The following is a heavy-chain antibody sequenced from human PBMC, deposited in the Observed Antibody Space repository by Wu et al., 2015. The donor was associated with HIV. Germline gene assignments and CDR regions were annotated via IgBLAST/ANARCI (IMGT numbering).Heavy chain of an antibody. Sequence: QVQLVQSGAEVKKPGSSVRVSCKASGGTFSSYAINWVRQAPGQGLEWMGRIVPLFDAPNYSQKFHDRLTITADRSTTTAYMELSNLRSEDTAVYYCATDGALDSGWYWYFQHWGQGTLVTVSS. CDR3: ATDGALDSGWYWYFQH. CDR2: IVPLFDAP. J-gene: IGHJ1*01. V-gene: IGHV1-69*13. CDR1: GGTFSSYA. D-gene: IGHD6-19*01.